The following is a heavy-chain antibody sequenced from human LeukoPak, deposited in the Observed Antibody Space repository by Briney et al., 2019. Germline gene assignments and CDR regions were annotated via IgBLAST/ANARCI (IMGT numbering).Heavy chain of an antibody. Sequence: GGSLRLSCAASGFTFSNAWMSWVRQAPGKGLEWVGRIKSKTDGGTTDYAAPVKGRFTISRDDSKNTLYLQMNSLKTEDTAVYYCTTIPLLWIGEPDHGYWGQGTLVTVSS. CDR1: GFTFSNAW. CDR2: IKSKTDGGTT. V-gene: IGHV3-15*01. J-gene: IGHJ4*02. D-gene: IGHD3-10*01. CDR3: TTIPLLWIGEPDHGY.